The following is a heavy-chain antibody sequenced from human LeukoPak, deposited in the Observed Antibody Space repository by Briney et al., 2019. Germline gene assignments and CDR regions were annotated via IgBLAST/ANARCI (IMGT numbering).Heavy chain of an antibody. CDR3: ARLKRISIFGVIITPFDP. CDR2: IYYSGTT. J-gene: IGHJ5*02. D-gene: IGHD3-3*01. Sequence: SETLSLTCAVSGDSMSSSDSYWAWIRQPPGKGLQWIGSIYYSGTTYYKASLKGRLTISVDTSQNHFSLKLTSVTAADTAVYSCARLKRISIFGVIITPFDPWGQGTLVSVSS. CDR1: GDSMSSSDSY. V-gene: IGHV4-39*02.